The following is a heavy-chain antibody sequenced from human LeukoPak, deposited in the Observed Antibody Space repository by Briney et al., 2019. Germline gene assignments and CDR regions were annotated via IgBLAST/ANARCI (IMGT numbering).Heavy chain of an antibody. Sequence: GGSLRLSCAASGFTVSSNYMSWVRQAPGKGLEWVSVIYSGGGTYYTGSVKGRFTISRDSCKNTLYLQMNSLRAEDTAVYYCARVARYNWFDPWGQGTLVTVS. CDR3: ARVARYNWFDP. CDR1: GFTVSSNY. J-gene: IGHJ5*02. V-gene: IGHV3-53*01. CDR2: IYSGGGT.